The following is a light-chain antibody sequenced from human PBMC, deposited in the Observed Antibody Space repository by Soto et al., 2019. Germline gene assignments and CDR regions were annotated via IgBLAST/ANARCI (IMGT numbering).Light chain of an antibody. CDR3: QQYNSYPIP. Sequence: MKKSPSSVSAYTGDSVTITCRASQGISSYLAWYQQKPGKVPKLLIYAASTLQSGVPSRFSGSGSGTDFTLTISSLQPDDFATYYCQQYNSYPIPFGQGTLLEI. CDR2: AAS. J-gene: IGKJ5*01. CDR1: QGISSY. V-gene: IGKV1-8*01.